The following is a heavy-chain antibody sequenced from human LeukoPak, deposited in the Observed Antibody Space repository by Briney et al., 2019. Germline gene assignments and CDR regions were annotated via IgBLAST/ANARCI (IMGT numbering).Heavy chain of an antibody. CDR3: ATGFGSGFDY. Sequence: ASVKVSCKVSRYTHTELSMHWVRQAPGKGREWMGGFDPEDGETIYAQKFQGRVTMTEDTSTDTAYMKLSSLRSEDTDVYYCATGFGSGFDYWGQGTLVTVSS. D-gene: IGHD3-10*01. CDR1: RYTHTELS. V-gene: IGHV1-24*01. CDR2: FDPEDGET. J-gene: IGHJ4*02.